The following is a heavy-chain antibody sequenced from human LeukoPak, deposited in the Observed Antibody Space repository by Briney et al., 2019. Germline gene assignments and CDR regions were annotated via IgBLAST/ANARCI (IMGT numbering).Heavy chain of an antibody. Sequence: GGSLRLSCPASGFTFNTYSMTWVRQAPGKGLEWVASISSRSTYIYYADSVKGRFTISRDNAKNSLFLQMNSLRADDTALYYCARMASNSFGDYWGQGTLVTVSS. CDR3: ARMASNSFGDY. J-gene: IGHJ4*02. CDR2: ISSRSTYI. V-gene: IGHV3-21*01. D-gene: IGHD5-24*01. CDR1: GFTFNTYS.